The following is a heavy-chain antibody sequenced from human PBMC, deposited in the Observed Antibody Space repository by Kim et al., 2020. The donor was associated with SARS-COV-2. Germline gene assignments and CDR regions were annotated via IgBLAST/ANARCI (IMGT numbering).Heavy chain of an antibody. CDR2: ISSSSSTI. J-gene: IGHJ5*02. D-gene: IGHD2-21*02. CDR1: GFTFSSYS. V-gene: IGHV3-48*02. Sequence: GGSLRLSCAASGFTFSSYSMNWVRQAPGKGLEWVSYISSSSSTIYYADSVKGRFTISRDNAKNSLYLQMNSLRDEDTAVYYCARLGVVVTLGNWFDPWGQGTLVTVSS. CDR3: ARLGVVVTLGNWFDP.